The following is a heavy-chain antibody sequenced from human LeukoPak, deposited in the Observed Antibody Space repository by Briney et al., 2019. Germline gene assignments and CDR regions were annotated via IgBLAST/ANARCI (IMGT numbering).Heavy chain of an antibody. J-gene: IGHJ6*02. Sequence: GGSLRLSCAASGFTFDDYAMHWVRQAPGKGLEWVSGISWNSGSIGYADSVKGRFTISRDNAKNSLYLQMNSLRAEDTALYYCAKGLAGYCSSTNCYLGLYYYYGMDVWGQGTTVTVSS. D-gene: IGHD2-2*01. V-gene: IGHV3-9*01. CDR2: ISWNSGSI. CDR1: GFTFDDYA. CDR3: AKGLAGYCSSTNCYLGLYYYYGMDV.